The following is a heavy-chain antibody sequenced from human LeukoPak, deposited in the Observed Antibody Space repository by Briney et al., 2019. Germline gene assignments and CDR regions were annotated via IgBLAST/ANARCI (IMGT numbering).Heavy chain of an antibody. V-gene: IGHV1-69*13. Sequence: SVKVSCKASGGTFSSYAISWVRQAPGQGLEWMGGIIPIFGTANYAQKFQGRVTITADESTSTAYMELSSLRSEDTAVYYCARDRLAAPIDYYYDSSGSFDYWGQRTLVTVSS. D-gene: IGHD3-22*01. CDR2: IIPIFGTA. CDR1: GGTFSSYA. J-gene: IGHJ4*02. CDR3: ARDRLAAPIDYYYDSSGSFDY.